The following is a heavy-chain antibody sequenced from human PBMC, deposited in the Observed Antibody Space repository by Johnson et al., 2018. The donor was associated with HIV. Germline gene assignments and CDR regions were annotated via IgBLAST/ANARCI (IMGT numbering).Heavy chain of an antibody. J-gene: IGHJ3*02. CDR3: ARVWVVEVARGAFDI. D-gene: IGHD2-15*01. CDR2: INWNGGSK. V-gene: IGHV3-20*04. CDR1: GFTFDDYD. Sequence: VQLVESGGGLVQPGGSLRLSCVASGFTFDDYDMNWVRQAPGKGLEWVSGINWNGGSKGYADSVKGRFTISRDNSKNTLHLQMNSLRGEDTAVYYCARVWVVEVARGAFDIWGQGTMVTVSS.